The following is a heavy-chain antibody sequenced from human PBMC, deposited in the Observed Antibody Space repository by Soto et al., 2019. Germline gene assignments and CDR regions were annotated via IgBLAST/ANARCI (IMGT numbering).Heavy chain of an antibody. J-gene: IGHJ1*01. CDR1: GFIFTNYW. V-gene: IGHV3-74*01. Sequence: LRLSCAASGFIFTNYWMHWVRQAPGERLVWVARISGDGTTTTYVDSAKGRFTISKDNAKNTVYLQMNGLRTEDTAVYYCGRGSGPRGRPYWGQGITVTVSS. CDR2: ISGDGTTT. D-gene: IGHD3-16*01. CDR3: GRGSGPRGRPY.